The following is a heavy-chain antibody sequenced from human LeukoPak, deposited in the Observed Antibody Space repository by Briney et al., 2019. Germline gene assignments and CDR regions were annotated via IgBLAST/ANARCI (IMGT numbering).Heavy chain of an antibody. V-gene: IGHV1-46*01. Sequence: GASVKVSCKASGYTFTSYGISWVRQAPGQGLEWMGVINPSGGSTNYAQKFQGRVTMTKDTSTSTVHMELSSLRSEDTAVYYCVRDISREFDYWGQGTLVAVSS. D-gene: IGHD1-14*01. J-gene: IGHJ4*02. CDR1: GYTFTSYG. CDR3: VRDISREFDY. CDR2: INPSGGST.